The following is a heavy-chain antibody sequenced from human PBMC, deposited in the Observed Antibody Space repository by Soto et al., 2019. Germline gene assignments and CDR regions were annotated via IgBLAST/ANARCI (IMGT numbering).Heavy chain of an antibody. CDR2: IYWNDDK. CDR1: GFSLSTSGVG. V-gene: IGHV2-5*01. J-gene: IGHJ4*02. Sequence: SGPTLVNPTQTLTLTCTFSGFSLSTSGVGVGWIRQPPGKALEWLALIYWNDDKRYSPSLKSRLTITRDTSKNQVVLTMTNMDPVDTATDYCGRTVEMATILLWGQGTLVTVSS. CDR3: GRTVEMATILL. D-gene: IGHD5-12*01.